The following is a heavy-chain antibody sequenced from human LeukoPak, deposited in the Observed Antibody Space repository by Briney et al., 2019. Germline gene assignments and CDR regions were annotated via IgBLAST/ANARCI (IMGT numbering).Heavy chain of an antibody. J-gene: IGHJ3*02. V-gene: IGHV4-61*01. Sequence: PSETLSLTCIVSGGSISSTSYYWSWIRQPPGKGLEWIGYIYYSGSTNYNPSLKSRVTISVDTSKNQFSLKLSSVTAADTAVYYCARDRGIAARGFSHWSRGIDAFDIWGQGTMVTVSS. D-gene: IGHD6-6*01. CDR2: IYYSGST. CDR1: GGSISSTSYY. CDR3: ARDRGIAARGFSHWSRGIDAFDI.